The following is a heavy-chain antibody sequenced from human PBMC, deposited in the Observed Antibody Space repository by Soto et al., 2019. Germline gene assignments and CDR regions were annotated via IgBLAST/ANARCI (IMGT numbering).Heavy chain of an antibody. CDR1: GFTFSSYG. Sequence: QVQLVESGGGVVQPGRSLRLSCAASGFTFSSYGMHWVRQAPGKGLEWVAVISYDGSNKYYADSVKGRFTISRDNSKNTLYLQMNSLRAEDTAVYYWAKLYGDEGGYWGQGTLVTVSS. CDR2: ISYDGSNK. CDR3: AKLYGDEGGY. J-gene: IGHJ4*02. V-gene: IGHV3-30*18. D-gene: IGHD2-15*01.